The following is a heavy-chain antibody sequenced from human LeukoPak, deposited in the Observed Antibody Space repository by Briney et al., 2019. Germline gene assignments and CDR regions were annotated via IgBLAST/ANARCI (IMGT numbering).Heavy chain of an antibody. V-gene: IGHV3-66*01. CDR1: GFTVTSDY. CDR2: IYSGGNT. CDR3: ARDRGYSHGYAYYFEY. Sequence: GGSLRLSCAASGFTVTSDYMSWVRQAPGKGLEWVSVIYSGGNTFYADSVKGRFSISRDNSKNTLYLQMNSLRAEDTAVYYCARDRGYSHGYAYYFEYRGQGTLVTVSS. J-gene: IGHJ4*02. D-gene: IGHD5-18*01.